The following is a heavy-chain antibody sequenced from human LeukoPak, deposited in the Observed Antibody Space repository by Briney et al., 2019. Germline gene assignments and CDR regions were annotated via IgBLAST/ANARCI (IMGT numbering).Heavy chain of an antibody. CDR2: IYTSGST. CDR3: ANTGTTRAFDI. J-gene: IGHJ3*02. Sequence: SQTLSLTCTVSGGSISSGSYYWSWIRQPAGKGLEWIGRIYTSGSTNYNPSLKSRVTISVDTSKNQFSLKLSSVTAADTAVYYCANTGTTRAFDIWGQGTMVTVSS. CDR1: GGSISSGSYY. D-gene: IGHD1-7*01. V-gene: IGHV4-61*02.